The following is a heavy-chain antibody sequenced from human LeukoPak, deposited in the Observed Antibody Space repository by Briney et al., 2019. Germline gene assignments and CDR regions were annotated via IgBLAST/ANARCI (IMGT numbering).Heavy chain of an antibody. CDR3: ARHSRSDYYFDY. CDR1: GASLSLYY. J-gene: IGHJ4*02. V-gene: IGHV4-4*07. D-gene: IGHD2-15*01. CDR2: IYTSGST. Sequence: SETLSLTCTVSGASLSLYYWSWIRQPAGKGLEWIGRIYTSGSTNYNPSLKSRVTISVDTSKNQFSLKLSSVTAADTAVYYCARHSRSDYYFDYWGQGTLVTVSS.